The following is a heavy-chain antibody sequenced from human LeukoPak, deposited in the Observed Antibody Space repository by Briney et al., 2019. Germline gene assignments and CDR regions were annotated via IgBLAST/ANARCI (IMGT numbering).Heavy chain of an antibody. Sequence: GGSLRLSCVASGSTLKNAWMSWVRQAPGKGLEWVGRIGSKTDGGTTDYAAPVKGRFTISRDESKNTLYLQMNSLKTEDTAVYYCTTGTEQQWLSLDYWGQGTLVTVSS. V-gene: IGHV3-15*04. CDR1: GSTLKNAW. D-gene: IGHD6-19*01. J-gene: IGHJ4*02. CDR2: IGSKTDGGTT. CDR3: TTGTEQQWLSLDY.